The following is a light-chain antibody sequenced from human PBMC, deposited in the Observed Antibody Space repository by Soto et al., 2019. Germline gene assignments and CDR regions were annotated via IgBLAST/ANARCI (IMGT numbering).Light chain of an antibody. Sequence: ETVMTQSPATLSVSPGERAILSCRASQSVNSDLAWYQQKPGQAPRLLIYGASTRATGIPARFSGSGSGTEFTLTISSLQYEDFAVYYCHQYDNWPETFGQGTKVDIK. J-gene: IGKJ1*01. CDR3: HQYDNWPET. CDR2: GAS. CDR1: QSVNSD. V-gene: IGKV3-15*01.